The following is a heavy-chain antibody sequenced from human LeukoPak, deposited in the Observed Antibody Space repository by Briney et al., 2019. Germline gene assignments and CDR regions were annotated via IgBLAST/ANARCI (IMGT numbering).Heavy chain of an antibody. D-gene: IGHD3-10*01. V-gene: IGHV4-4*02. Sequence: SATLSLTCSVSGDSISSSNWWTWVRQTPEKGLEWIGEIFHTGSTNYNPSVEGRVTISIDKSRNHFSLMLTSVTAADTALYYCARGMWFDTLFSAFDVWGQGTMVSVSS. CDR2: IFHTGST. CDR3: ARGMWFDTLFSAFDV. J-gene: IGHJ3*01. CDR1: GDSISSSNW.